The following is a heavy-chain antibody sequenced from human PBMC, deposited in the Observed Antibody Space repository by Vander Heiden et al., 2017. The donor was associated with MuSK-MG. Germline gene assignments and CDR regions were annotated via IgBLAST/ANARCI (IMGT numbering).Heavy chain of an antibody. D-gene: IGHD5-18*01. V-gene: IGHV4-59*01. CDR3: ARVAADSYLYAFDI. CDR2: IYYSGST. CDR1: GGSISSYY. Sequence: QVQLQASGPGPVKPSETLSLTCPVPGGSISSYYWSWIRQPPGKGLEWIGYIYYSGSTNYNPSLKSRVTISVDTSKNQFSLKLSSVTAADTAVYYCARVAADSYLYAFDIWGQGTMVTVSS. J-gene: IGHJ3*02.